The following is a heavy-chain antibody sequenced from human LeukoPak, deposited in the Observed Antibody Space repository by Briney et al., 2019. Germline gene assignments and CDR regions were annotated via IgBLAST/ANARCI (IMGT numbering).Heavy chain of an antibody. V-gene: IGHV4-59*01. D-gene: IGHD3-3*01. J-gene: IGHJ5*02. CDR3: AATYYDFWSGYYTRVSTVNWFDP. Sequence: ASETLSLTCTVSGGSISSYYWSWIRQPPGKGLEWIGYIYYSGSTNYNPSLKSRVTISVDTSKNQFSLKLSPVTAADTAVYYCAATYYDFWSGYYTRVSTVNWFDPWGQGTLVTVSS. CDR2: IYYSGST. CDR1: GGSISSYY.